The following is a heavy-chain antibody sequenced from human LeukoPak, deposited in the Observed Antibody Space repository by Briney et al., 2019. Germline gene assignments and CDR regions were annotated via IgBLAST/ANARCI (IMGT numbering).Heavy chain of an antibody. D-gene: IGHD6-6*01. J-gene: IGHJ5*02. V-gene: IGHV4-31*03. CDR2: IYYSGST. CDR3: TRLHPAVRGIAARNGWFDP. CDR1: GGSISSGGYY. Sequence: PSQTLSLTCTVSGGSISSGGYYWSWIRQRPGKGLEWIGYIYYSGSTYYNPSLKSRVTISVDTSKNQFSLKLSSVTAADTAVYYCTRLHPAVRGIAARNGWFDPWGQGTLVTVSS.